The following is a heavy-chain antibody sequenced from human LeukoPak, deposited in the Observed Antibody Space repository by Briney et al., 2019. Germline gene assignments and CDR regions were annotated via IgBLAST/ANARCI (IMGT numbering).Heavy chain of an antibody. CDR1: AFSFSSYW. V-gene: IGHV3-74*01. CDR3: ARGVGYCISTSCYWWFDP. J-gene: IGHJ5*02. Sequence: PGGSLRLACAASAFSFSSYWIHWVRPADGELLVWVSRIHSVGSSTSYGDSVEGRFTISRGNAENTLYLQMTRLRAEDTAGYYCARGVGYCISTSCYWWFDPWGQGTLVTVPS. CDR2: IHSVGSST. D-gene: IGHD2-2*01.